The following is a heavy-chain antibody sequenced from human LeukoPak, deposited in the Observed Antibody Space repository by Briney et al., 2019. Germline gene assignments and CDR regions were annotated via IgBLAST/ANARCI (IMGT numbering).Heavy chain of an antibody. V-gene: IGHV3-23*01. J-gene: IGHJ6*02. CDR3: TIQCSGSSCRLPDV. Sequence: VGSLRLSCAASGFTLSSYAMSWGRQAPGEGLEWGSTISESGANTHYTAPVKGRFTIYSDDSKNTLYVQMNSLRVEDTAIYYCTIQCSGSSCRLPDVWGQGTTVTVSS. CDR2: ISESGANT. CDR1: GFTLSSYA. D-gene: IGHD2-15*01.